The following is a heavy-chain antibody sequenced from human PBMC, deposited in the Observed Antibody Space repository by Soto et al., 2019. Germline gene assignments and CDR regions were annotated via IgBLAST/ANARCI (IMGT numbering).Heavy chain of an antibody. CDR2: ISSSGDST. Sequence: EVQLLESGGGLVQPGGSLRLSCAASGFTFSNFAMTWVRQGPGKGLEWVSHISSSGDSTSYAGSVKGRFTISRDNSKNTVYLQMNSLRPEDTAIYYCAKGADGSGSYDCWGQGTLVTVSS. CDR1: GFTFSNFA. CDR3: AKGADGSGSYDC. J-gene: IGHJ4*02. V-gene: IGHV3-23*01. D-gene: IGHD3-10*01.